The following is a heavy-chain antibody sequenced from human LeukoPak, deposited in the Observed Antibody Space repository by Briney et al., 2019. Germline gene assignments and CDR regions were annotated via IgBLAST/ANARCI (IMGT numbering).Heavy chain of an antibody. CDR3: AKGSPFDY. J-gene: IGHJ4*02. CDR2: ISYDGSNK. D-gene: IGHD1-26*01. V-gene: IGHV3-30*18. CDR1: GFSFSSYG. Sequence: GGSLRLSCAASGFSFSSYGMHWVRQAPGKGLEWVAVISYDGSNKYYADSVKGRFTISRDNSKNTLYLQMNSLRAEDTAVYYCAKGSPFDYWGQGTLVTVSS.